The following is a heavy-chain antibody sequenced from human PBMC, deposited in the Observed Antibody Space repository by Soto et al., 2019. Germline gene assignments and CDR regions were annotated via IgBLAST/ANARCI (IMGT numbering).Heavy chain of an antibody. J-gene: IGHJ4*02. V-gene: IGHV1-18*01. CDR1: GYTFRNFG. Sequence: QIQLLQSGAEVKKAGASVKVTCKASGYTFRNFGISWVRQAPGQGLEWMGWISAYNANANYAQKFEGRLTMTADTSTSTACMVLRSLRSDDTAVYYCARENSYFDYWGQATLVTVSS. CDR2: ISAYNANA. CDR3: ARENSYFDY.